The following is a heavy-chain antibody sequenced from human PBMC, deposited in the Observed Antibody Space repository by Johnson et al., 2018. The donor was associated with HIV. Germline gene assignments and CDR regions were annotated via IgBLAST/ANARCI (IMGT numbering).Heavy chain of an antibody. CDR2: ISWNSGSI. V-gene: IGHV3-9*01. Sequence: QLVESGGGLVQPGRSLRLSCAASGFTFDDYAMHWVRQAPGKGLEWVSGISWNSGSIGYADSVKGRFTISRDNAKNSLFLQMTSLTAGDTAVFSCVRGEEGAFDIWGQGTMVTVSS. J-gene: IGHJ3*02. CDR1: GFTFDDYA. CDR3: VRGEEGAFDI. D-gene: IGHD3-10*01.